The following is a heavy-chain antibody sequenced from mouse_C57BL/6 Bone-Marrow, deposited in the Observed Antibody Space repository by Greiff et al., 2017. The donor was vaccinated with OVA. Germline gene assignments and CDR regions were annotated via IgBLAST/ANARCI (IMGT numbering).Heavy chain of an antibody. CDR2: IRNKANGYTT. V-gene: IGHV7-3*01. CDR1: GFTFTDYY. CDR3: ARYGPEAWFAY. Sequence: EVMLVESGGGLVQPGGSLSLSCAASGFTFTDYYMSWVRQPPGKALEWLGFIRNKANGYTTEYSGSVKGRCTISRDNSQSFLYLQMNALRAEDSATYYCARYGPEAWFAYWGQGTLVTVSA. J-gene: IGHJ3*01.